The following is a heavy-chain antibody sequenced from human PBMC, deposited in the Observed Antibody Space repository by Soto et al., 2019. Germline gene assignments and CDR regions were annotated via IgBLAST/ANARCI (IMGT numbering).Heavy chain of an antibody. D-gene: IGHD3-22*01. CDR3: ARVYDSSGYYYSSHKGWFAP. Sequence: SQTLSLTCAISGDSVSSNSAAWNWIRQSPSRGLEWLGRTYYRSKWYNDYAVSVKSRITINPDTSKNQFSLQLNSVTPEDTAVYYCARVYDSSGYYYSSHKGWFAPWGQGTLVTVSS. CDR1: GDSVSSNSAA. J-gene: IGHJ5*02. CDR2: TYYRSKWYN. V-gene: IGHV6-1*01.